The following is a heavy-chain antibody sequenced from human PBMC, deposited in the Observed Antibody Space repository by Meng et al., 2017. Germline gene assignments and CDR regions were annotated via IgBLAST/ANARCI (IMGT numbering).Heavy chain of an antibody. V-gene: IGHV3-23*01. J-gene: IGHJ6*02. CDR2: ISGSGGST. Sequence: GESLKISCAASGFTFSSYAMSWVRQAPGKGLEWVSAISGSGGSTYYADSVKGRFTISRDNSKNTLYLQMNSLRAEDTAVYYCAKGSDYGDYDYYYGMDVWGQGTTVTGAS. D-gene: IGHD4-17*01. CDR1: GFTFSSYA. CDR3: AKGSDYGDYDYYYGMDV.